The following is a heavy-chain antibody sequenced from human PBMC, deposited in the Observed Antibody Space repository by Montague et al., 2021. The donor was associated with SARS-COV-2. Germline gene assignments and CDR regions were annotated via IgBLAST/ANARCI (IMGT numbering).Heavy chain of an antibody. CDR2: TYYRSKWYN. J-gene: IGHJ6*02. D-gene: IGHD1-1*01. CDR1: GDSVSSNSAT. V-gene: IGHV6-1*01. Sequence: CAISGDSVSSNSATWNWVRQSPSRGLEWLGRTYYRSKWYNDYAVSVRGRVTINPDTSKNQFSLQLNSVTPEDTAIYYCTSGREGNYNVMEDWGQGTTVTVSS. CDR3: TSGREGNYNVMED.